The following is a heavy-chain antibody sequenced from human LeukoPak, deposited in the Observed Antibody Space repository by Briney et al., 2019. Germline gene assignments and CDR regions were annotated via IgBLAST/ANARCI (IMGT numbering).Heavy chain of an antibody. CDR1: GFTFSSYA. V-gene: IGHV3-23*01. D-gene: IGHD3-22*01. J-gene: IGHJ4*02. CDR3: ARDYSSGYYIG. Sequence: GGSLRLSCAASGFTFSSYAMSWVRQAPGKGLEWVSAISGSGGSTYYADSVKGRFTISRDNSKNTLYLQMNSLRAEDTAVYYCARDYSSGYYIGWGQGTLVTVSS. CDR2: ISGSGGST.